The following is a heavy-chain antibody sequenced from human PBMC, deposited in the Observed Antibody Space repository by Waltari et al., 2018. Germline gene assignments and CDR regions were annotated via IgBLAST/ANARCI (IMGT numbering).Heavy chain of an antibody. CDR2: IYTSGST. J-gene: IGHJ4*02. D-gene: IGHD6-19*01. V-gene: IGHV4-4*07. Sequence: QVQLQESGPGLVKPSETLSLTCTVSGGSISSYYWRWIRQPAGKGLEWIGRIYTSGSTNYNPSLKSRVTMSVDTSKNQFSLKLSSVTAADTAVYYCARTPYSSGWYLEPSFDYWGQGTLVTVSS. CDR3: ARTPYSSGWYLEPSFDY. CDR1: GGSISSYY.